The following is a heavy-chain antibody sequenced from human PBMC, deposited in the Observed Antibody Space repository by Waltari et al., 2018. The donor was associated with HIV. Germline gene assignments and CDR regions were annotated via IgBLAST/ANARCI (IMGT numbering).Heavy chain of an antibody. D-gene: IGHD3-3*01. J-gene: IGHJ6*02. CDR2: INEGGTA. CDR3: ARAREVNLLEWSIGPEASYYYGMDV. CDR1: GGSFTGYY. V-gene: IGHV4-34*02. Sequence: QVQLQQWGAGLLKPSETLSLTCAVYGGSFTGYYFNWIRQSPGKGLEWIGGINEGGTASFHPSLKSRLTLSIDPSKRQFLLKLGAVTAADSGLYFCARAREVNLLEWSIGPEASYYYGMDVWGQGTPVTVSS.